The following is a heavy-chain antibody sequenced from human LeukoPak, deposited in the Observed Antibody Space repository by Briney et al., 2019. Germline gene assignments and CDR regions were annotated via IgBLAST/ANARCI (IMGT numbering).Heavy chain of an antibody. CDR2: INPNSGGT. J-gene: IGHJ5*02. CDR3: ARAPGNVLRYFDWLLTGWFDP. D-gene: IGHD3-9*01. V-gene: IGHV1-2*02. Sequence: GASVKVSCKASGYTFTGYYMHWVRQAPGQGLEWMGWINPNSGGTNYAQKFQGRVTMTRDTSISTAYMELSRLRSADTAVYYCARAPGNVLRYFDWLLTGWFDPWGQGTLVTVSS. CDR1: GYTFTGYY.